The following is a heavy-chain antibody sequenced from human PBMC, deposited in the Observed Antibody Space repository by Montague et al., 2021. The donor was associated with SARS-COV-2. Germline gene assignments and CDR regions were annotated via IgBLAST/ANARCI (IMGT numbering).Heavy chain of an antibody. Sequence: CAISGDSVSSNSATWHWISQSPSRGLEWLGRTYYRSRCANDYAVSVRSRVIINPDTSTNQFSLQLSSVTPEDTAVYFCARERWAVGVSFDYWGQGTLVTVSS. CDR1: GDSVSSNSAT. CDR3: ARERWAVGVSFDY. J-gene: IGHJ4*02. V-gene: IGHV6-1*01. CDR2: TYYRSRCAN. D-gene: IGHD1-26*01.